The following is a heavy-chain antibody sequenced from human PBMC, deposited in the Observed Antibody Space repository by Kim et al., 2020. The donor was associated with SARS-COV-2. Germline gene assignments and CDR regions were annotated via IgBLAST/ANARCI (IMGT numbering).Heavy chain of an antibody. CDR1: GGSFSGYY. Sequence: SETLSLTCAVYGGSFSGYYWSWIRQPPGKGLEWIGEINHSGSTNYNPSLKSRVTISVDTSKNQFSLKLSSVTAADTAVYYCARASRYYGSGSYFHWFDPWGQGTLVTVSS. CDR3: ARASRYYGSGSYFHWFDP. V-gene: IGHV4-34*01. D-gene: IGHD3-10*01. J-gene: IGHJ5*02. CDR2: INHSGST.